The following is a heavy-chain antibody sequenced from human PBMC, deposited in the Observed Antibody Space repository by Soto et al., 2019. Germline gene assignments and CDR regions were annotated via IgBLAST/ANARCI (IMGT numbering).Heavy chain of an antibody. CDR2: IIPIFGTA. CDR3: GRDRGGYCSGGSCYSDAFDI. CDR1: GGTFSSYA. D-gene: IGHD2-15*01. Sequence: QVQLVQSGAEVKKPGSSVKVSCKASGGTFSSYAISWVRQAPGQGLEWMGGIIPIFGTANYAQKFQGRVTITADESTSTAYMELSSLRSEDTAVYYCGRDRGGYCSGGSCYSDAFDIWGQGTMVTVSS. J-gene: IGHJ3*02. V-gene: IGHV1-69*01.